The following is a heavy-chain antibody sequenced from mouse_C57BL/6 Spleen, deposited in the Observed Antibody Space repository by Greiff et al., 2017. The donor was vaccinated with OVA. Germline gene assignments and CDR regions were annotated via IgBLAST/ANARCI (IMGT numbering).Heavy chain of an antibody. CDR2: IRNKANGYTT. Sequence: EVKLMESGGGLVQPGGSLSLSCAASGFTFTDYYMSWVRQPPGKALEWLGFIRNKANGYTTEYSASVKGRFTISRDNSQSILYLQMNALRAEDSATYYCATLTGTGAIDYWGQGTSVTVSS. J-gene: IGHJ4*01. D-gene: IGHD4-1*01. V-gene: IGHV7-3*01. CDR3: ATLTGTGAIDY. CDR1: GFTFTDYY.